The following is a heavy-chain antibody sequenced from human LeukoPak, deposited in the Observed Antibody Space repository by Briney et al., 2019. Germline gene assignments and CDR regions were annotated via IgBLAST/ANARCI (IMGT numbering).Heavy chain of an antibody. V-gene: IGHV1-69*13. D-gene: IGHD1-26*01. J-gene: IGHJ4*02. CDR2: IIPTLGTA. CDR1: GGTFSSYA. CDR3: ASIVGATTIDY. Sequence: SVKVSCKASGGTFSSYAISWVRQAPGQGLEWMGGIIPTLGTANYAQKFQGRVTITADESTSTAYMELSSLRSEDTAVYYCASIVGATTIDYWGQGTLVTVSS.